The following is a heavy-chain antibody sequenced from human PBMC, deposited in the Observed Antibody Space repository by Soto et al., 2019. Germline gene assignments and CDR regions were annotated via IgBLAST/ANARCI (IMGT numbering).Heavy chain of an antibody. D-gene: IGHD2-2*01. CDR3: ARECRSTSSYAASDY. Sequence: GGSLRLSCAASGFTFSSYWMSWVRQAPGKGLEWVANIKEDGSEKYYVDSLKGRFTISRDNAKNSLYLQMNSLRVEDTAVYYCARECRSTSSYAASDYWGQGTLVTVSS. CDR1: GFTFSSYW. CDR2: IKEDGSEK. J-gene: IGHJ4*02. V-gene: IGHV3-7*05.